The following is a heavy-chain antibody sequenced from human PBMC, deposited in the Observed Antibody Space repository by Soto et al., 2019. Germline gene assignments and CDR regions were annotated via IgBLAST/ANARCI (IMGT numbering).Heavy chain of an antibody. J-gene: IGHJ3*02. CDR3: ARCRSYGMEGVERAVDI. V-gene: IGHV3-7*03. D-gene: IGHD1-26*01. Sequence: EVQLVESGGGLVQPGGSLRLSCAASGFTFSSFWMNWVRQAPGKGLEWVANIEYDGSENDYADSVNGRFTFSIDNAKNTLYLHMDRLRVEDTAVYYCARCRSYGMEGVERAVDIWGQGTKVTVSS. CDR1: GFTFSSFW. CDR2: IEYDGSEN.